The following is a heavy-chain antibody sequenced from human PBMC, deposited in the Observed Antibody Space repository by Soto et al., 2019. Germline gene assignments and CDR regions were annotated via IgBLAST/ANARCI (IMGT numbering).Heavy chain of an antibody. V-gene: IGHV5-51*01. CDR3: ARPRCSGGSCIYGMDV. D-gene: IGHD2-15*01. J-gene: IGHJ6*02. CDR2: IYPDDSDT. CDR1: GYSFTSYW. Sequence: GESLKNSLKGSGYSFTSYWIGWVRQMPGKGPEWMGIIYPDDSDTRYSPSFQGQVTISADKSISTAYLQWSSLKASDTAMYYCARPRCSGGSCIYGMDVWGQGTTVTVS.